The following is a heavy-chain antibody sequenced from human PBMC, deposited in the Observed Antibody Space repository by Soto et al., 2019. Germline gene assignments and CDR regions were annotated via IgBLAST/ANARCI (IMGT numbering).Heavy chain of an antibody. CDR1: RGALSGYS. CDR3: ARDHDYVWGSHRTRLGL. CDR2: INYSEDT. D-gene: IGHD3-16*01. Sequence: SETLSLTCAVYRGALSGYSWNWIRQPPGRGLGWVGEINYSEDTNPTYTPSLKSRVTISADRTNNQLFLRVTSETAGDKAIYYGARDHDYVWGSHRTRLGLWGQGTPVTVSS. J-gene: IGHJ5*02. V-gene: IGHV4-34*01.